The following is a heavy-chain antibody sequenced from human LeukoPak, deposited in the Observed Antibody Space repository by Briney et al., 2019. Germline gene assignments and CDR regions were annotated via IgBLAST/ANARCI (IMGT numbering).Heavy chain of an antibody. J-gene: IGHJ4*02. CDR2: IYSGGST. D-gene: IGHD2-15*01. CDR1: GFPVHSNY. Sequence: GGSLRLSFAASGFPVHSNYMSWVRPAPGKGREWVSVIYSGGSTYYADSVKGRFTISRDNSKNTRYLQMNSLRAEDTAVYYCAKDWWYFDYWGQGTLVTVSS. V-gene: IGHV3-53*01. CDR3: AKDWWYFDY.